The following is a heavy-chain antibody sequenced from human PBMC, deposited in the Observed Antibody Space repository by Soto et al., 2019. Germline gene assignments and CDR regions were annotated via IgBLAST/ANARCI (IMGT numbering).Heavy chain of an antibody. J-gene: IGHJ4*02. CDR2: ISGSGGGT. CDR3: AKHAAAAAPDY. Sequence: EVQLLESGGGLVHPGGSLRLSCAASGFNFSSYAMSCVRQDPGKGLEWVSLISGSGGGTYYADSVKGRFTISRDNSKNTLYLQMNSLRAEDTAVYYCAKHAAAAAPDYWGQGTLVTVSS. V-gene: IGHV3-23*01. CDR1: GFNFSSYA. D-gene: IGHD6-13*01.